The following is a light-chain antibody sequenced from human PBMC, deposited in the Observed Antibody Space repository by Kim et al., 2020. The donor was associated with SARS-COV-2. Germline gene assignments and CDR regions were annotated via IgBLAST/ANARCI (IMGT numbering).Light chain of an antibody. CDR2: GAS. J-gene: IGKJ1*01. V-gene: IGKV3-15*01. CDR3: KRYKNWPRS. CDR1: QSVSSN. Sequence: EIVMTQSPATLSVSPGERATLPCRASQSVSSNLAWYQQKPGQAPRLLIYGASARATGIPASFSGSGSGTEFTLTISSLQSEDFAVYYCKRYKNWPRSFGQGGKGESK.